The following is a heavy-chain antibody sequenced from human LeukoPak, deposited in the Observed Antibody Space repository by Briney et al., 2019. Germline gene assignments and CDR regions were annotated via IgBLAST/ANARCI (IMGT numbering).Heavy chain of an antibody. CDR2: INHSGST. J-gene: IGHJ4*02. Sequence: PSETLSLTCAVYGGSFSGYYWSWIRQPPGKGLEWGGEINHSGSTNYNPSLKRRVTISVDTSKNQFSLKLSSVTAADTAVYYCARGPRTYYYGSGSYYISRYFDYWGQGTLVTVSS. D-gene: IGHD3-10*01. V-gene: IGHV4-34*01. CDR1: GGSFSGYY. CDR3: ARGPRTYYYGSGSYYISRYFDY.